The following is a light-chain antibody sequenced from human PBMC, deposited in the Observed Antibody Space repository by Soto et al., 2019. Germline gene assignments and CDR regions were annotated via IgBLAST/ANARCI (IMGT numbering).Light chain of an antibody. CDR1: QSIGSW. CDR3: HQYNSYWT. Sequence: DTQMTQSPSTLSASVGDRVTITFRASQSIGSWLAWYQQKPGKAPKLLIYKTSILENGVPSRFSGSGSGTEFTLPISSLQPDDFATYYCHQYNSYWTFGQGTKVDI. J-gene: IGKJ1*01. V-gene: IGKV1-5*03. CDR2: KTS.